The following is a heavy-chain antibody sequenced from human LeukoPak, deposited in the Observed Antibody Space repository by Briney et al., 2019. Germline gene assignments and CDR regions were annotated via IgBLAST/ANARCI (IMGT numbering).Heavy chain of an antibody. CDR3: TTEGLLLWFGELLF. V-gene: IGHV3-30*02. CDR1: GFTFSSYG. Sequence: PGGSLRLSCAASGFTFSSYGMHWVRQAPGKGLEWVAFIRYDGSNKYYADSVKGRFTVSRDNSKNTLYLQMNSLKTEDTAVYYCTTEGLLLWFGELLFWGQGTLVTVSS. CDR2: IRYDGSNK. D-gene: IGHD3-10*01. J-gene: IGHJ4*02.